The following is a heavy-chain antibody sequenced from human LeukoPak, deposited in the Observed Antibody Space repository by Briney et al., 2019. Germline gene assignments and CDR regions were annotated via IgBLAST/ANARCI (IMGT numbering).Heavy chain of an antibody. D-gene: IGHD3-10*01. J-gene: IGHJ6*03. V-gene: IGHV1-69*05. CDR2: IIPIFGTA. CDR3: ASSWFGELLAYYYYYMDV. Sequence: SVTVSCKASGGTFSSYAISWVRQAPGQGLEWMGGIIPIFGTANYAQKFQGRVTITTDESTSTAYMELSSLRSEDTAVYYCASSWFGELLAYYYYYMDVWGKGTTVTVSS. CDR1: GGTFSSYA.